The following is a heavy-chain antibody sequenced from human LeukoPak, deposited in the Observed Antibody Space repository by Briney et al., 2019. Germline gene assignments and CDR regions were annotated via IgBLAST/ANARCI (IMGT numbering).Heavy chain of an antibody. CDR1: GGSISSSSYY. CDR3: ARSGCDYSKLPGCWFY. V-gene: IGHV4-39*07. CDR2: IYYSGST. D-gene: IGHD4-11*01. J-gene: IGHJ4*02. Sequence: PSETLSLTCTVSGGSISSSSYYWGWIRQPPGKGLEWIGSIYYSGSTYYNPSLKSRVTISVDTSKNQFSLKLSSVTAADTAVYYCARSGCDYSKLPGCWFYWGQGTLVTVSS.